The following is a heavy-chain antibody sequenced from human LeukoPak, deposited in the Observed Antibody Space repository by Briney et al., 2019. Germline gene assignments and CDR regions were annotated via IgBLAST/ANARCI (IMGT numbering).Heavy chain of an antibody. CDR2: ISYDGSNK. CDR3: AKDQHQTDAFDI. D-gene: IGHD2-2*01. CDR1: GFTFSSYA. Sequence: GRSLRLSCAASGFTFSSYAMHWVRQAPGKGLEWVAVISYDGSNKYYADSVKGRFTISRDNSKNTLYLQMNSLRAEDTAVYYCAKDQHQTDAFDIWGQGTMVTVSS. V-gene: IGHV3-30-3*01. J-gene: IGHJ3*02.